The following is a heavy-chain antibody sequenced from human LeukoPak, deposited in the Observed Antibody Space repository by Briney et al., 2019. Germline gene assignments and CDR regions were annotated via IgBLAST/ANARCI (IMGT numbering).Heavy chain of an antibody. CDR2: IIPIFGTA. CDR3: ACSNGCFLGDFYYIDV. D-gene: IGHD6-19*01. CDR1: GGAFSSYA. Sequence: ASVKVSCKASGGAFSSYAISWVRHAPGQGLEWRGGIIPIFGTAKYAQNFPARDTITADESTSSAYLERRSLRSDDAAVYYCACSNGCFLGDFYYIDVWDKETTLTVSS. J-gene: IGHJ6*03. V-gene: IGHV1-69*01.